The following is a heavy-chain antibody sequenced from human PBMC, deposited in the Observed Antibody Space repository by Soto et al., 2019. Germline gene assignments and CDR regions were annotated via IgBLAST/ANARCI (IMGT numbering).Heavy chain of an antibody. CDR1: GYSFTSYW. CDR3: ATYYDFWSGLTGGMDV. CDR2: IYPGDSDT. J-gene: IGHJ6*02. D-gene: IGHD3-3*01. Sequence: GESLKISCKGSGYSFTSYWIGWVRQMPGKGLEWMGIIYPGDSDTRYSPSFQGQVTISADKSISTAYLQWSSLKASDTAMYYCATYYDFWSGLTGGMDVWGQGTTVTVSS. V-gene: IGHV5-51*01.